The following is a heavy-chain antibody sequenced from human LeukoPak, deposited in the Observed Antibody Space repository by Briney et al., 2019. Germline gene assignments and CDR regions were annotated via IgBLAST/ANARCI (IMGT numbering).Heavy chain of an antibody. CDR3: ARDTAMVTGTYYYYYYMDV. CDR2: IIPIFGTA. V-gene: IGHV1-69*06. J-gene: IGHJ6*03. D-gene: IGHD5-18*01. CDR1: GGTFSSYA. Sequence: ASVKVSCKASGGTFSSYAISWVRQAPGQGLEWMGGIIPIFGTANYAQKFQGRVTITADKSTSTAYMELSSLRSEDTAVYYCARDTAMVTGTYYYYYYMDVWGKGTTVTVSS.